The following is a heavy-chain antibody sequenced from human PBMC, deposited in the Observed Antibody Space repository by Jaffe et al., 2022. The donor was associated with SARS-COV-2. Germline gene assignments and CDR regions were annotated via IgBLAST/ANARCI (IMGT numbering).Heavy chain of an antibody. D-gene: IGHD3-22*01. CDR3: ARSLYYDSSGIDAFDI. Sequence: QVQLQESGPGLVKPSETLSLTCTVSGGSISSYYWSWIRQPPGKGLEWIGYIYYSGSTNYNPSLKSRVTISVDTSKNQFSLKLSSVTAADTAVYYCARSLYYDSSGIDAFDIWGQGTMVTVSS. V-gene: IGHV4-59*01. CDR2: IYYSGST. J-gene: IGHJ3*02. CDR1: GGSISSYY.